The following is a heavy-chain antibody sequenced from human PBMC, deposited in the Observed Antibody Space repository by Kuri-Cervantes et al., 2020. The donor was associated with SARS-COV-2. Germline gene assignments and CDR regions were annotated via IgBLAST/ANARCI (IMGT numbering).Heavy chain of an antibody. V-gene: IGHV4-38-2*01. CDR3: AKQYVLRHLEWSREMRSTYYMDV. D-gene: IGHD3-3*01. Sequence: ESLKISCAGSGYSISSGYYWGWIRQPPGKGLEWIGSIYYTGNTYYNPSLNSRVTMSVDTSKNQFSLKVSSVTAAETAVYYCAKQYVLRHLEWSREMRSTYYMDVWGKGTTVTVSS. CDR1: GYSISSGYY. CDR2: IYYTGNT. J-gene: IGHJ6*03.